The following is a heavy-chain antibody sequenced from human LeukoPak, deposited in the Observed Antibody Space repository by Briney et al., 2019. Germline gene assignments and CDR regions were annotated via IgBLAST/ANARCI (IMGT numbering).Heavy chain of an antibody. CDR1: GYTFTSYD. D-gene: IGHD6-13*01. V-gene: IGHV1-8*01. Sequence: ASVRVSCKASGYTFTSYDINWVRQATGQGLEWMGGMNPNSGNTGYAQKFQGRVTMTRNTSISTAYMELSSLRSEDTAVYYCARELAAAAGNYYYYGMDVWGQGTTVTVSS. CDR2: MNPNSGNT. J-gene: IGHJ6*02. CDR3: ARELAAAAGNYYYYGMDV.